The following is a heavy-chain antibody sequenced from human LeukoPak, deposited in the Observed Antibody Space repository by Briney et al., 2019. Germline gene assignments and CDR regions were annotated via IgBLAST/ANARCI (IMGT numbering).Heavy chain of an antibody. CDR3: ARGGGQYQYYYYYYGMDV. D-gene: IGHD2-2*01. CDR2: IYHSGST. J-gene: IGHJ6*02. V-gene: IGHV4-30-2*01. Sequence: SETLSLTCAVSGGSIGSGGYSWSWIRQPPGKGLEWIGYIYHSGSTYYNPSLKSRVTISVDRSKNQFSLKLSSVTAADTAVYYCARGGGQYQYYYYYYGMDVWGQGTTVTVSS. CDR1: GGSIGSGGYS.